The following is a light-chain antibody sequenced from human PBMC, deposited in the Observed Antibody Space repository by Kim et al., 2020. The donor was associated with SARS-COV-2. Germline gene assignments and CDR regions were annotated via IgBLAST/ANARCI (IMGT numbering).Light chain of an antibody. J-gene: IGLJ2*01. Sequence: GQSITISCTGTSSDVGGYNYVSWYQLHPDKAPKLMIYDVSKRPSGVSNRFSGSKSGNTASLTISGLQAEDEAVYYCSSYTSSTTVIFGGGTKVTVL. CDR3: SSYTSSTTVI. V-gene: IGLV2-14*03. CDR2: DVS. CDR1: SSDVGGYNY.